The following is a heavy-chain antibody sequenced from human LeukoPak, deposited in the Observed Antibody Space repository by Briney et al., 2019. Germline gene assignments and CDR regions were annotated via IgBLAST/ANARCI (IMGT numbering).Heavy chain of an antibody. Sequence: GGSLRLSCAASGFTVSSNYMSWVRQAPGKGLEWVSAISGSGGSTYYADSVKGRFTISRDNAKNSLYLQMNSLRAEDTALYYCAKDMIAVPSDYYFDYWGQGTLVTVSS. CDR3: AKDMIAVPSDYYFDY. J-gene: IGHJ4*02. D-gene: IGHD3-16*01. CDR1: GFTVSSNY. CDR2: ISGSGGST. V-gene: IGHV3-23*01.